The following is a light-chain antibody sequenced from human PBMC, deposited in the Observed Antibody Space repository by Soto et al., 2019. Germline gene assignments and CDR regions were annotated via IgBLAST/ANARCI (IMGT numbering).Light chain of an antibody. CDR2: DAS. J-gene: IGKJ4*01. CDR1: QDISIY. V-gene: IGKV1-33*01. Sequence: DIQMTQSPSSLSASVGDRVTITCQASQDISIYLNWYQQRPGKAPKLLIYDASNLKTGVPSTFSGSGSGTHFTFTISSLQPEDIATYYCQQYDNFPLTFGGGTKVEIK. CDR3: QQYDNFPLT.